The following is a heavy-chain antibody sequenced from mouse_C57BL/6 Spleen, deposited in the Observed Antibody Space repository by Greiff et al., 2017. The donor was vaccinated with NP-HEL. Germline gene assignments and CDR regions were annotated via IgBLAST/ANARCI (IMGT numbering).Heavy chain of an antibody. V-gene: IGHV5-17*01. CDR2: ISSGSSTI. CDR3: ARDGPAWFAY. D-gene: IGHD2-3*01. J-gene: IGHJ3*01. Sequence: EVHLVESGGGLVKPGGSLKLSCAASGFTFSDYGMHWVRQAPEKGLEWVAYISSGSSTIYYADTVKGRFTISRDNAKNTLFLQMTSLRSEDTAMYYCARDGPAWFAYWGQGTLVTVSA. CDR1: GFTFSDYG.